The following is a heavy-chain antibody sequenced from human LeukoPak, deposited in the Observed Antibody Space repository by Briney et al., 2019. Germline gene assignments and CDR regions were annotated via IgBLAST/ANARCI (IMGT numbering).Heavy chain of an antibody. CDR1: GFTFSSYA. J-gene: IGHJ4*02. Sequence: PGGSLRLSCAASGFTFSSYAMSWVRQAPGKGLEWVSGISGSGGSTYYADSVKGRFTISRDNSKNTLYLQMNSLRAEDTAVYYCAKDGEYDFGGYVIDYWGQGTLVTVSS. CDR2: ISGSGGST. V-gene: IGHV3-23*01. CDR3: AKDGEYDFGGYVIDY. D-gene: IGHD5-12*01.